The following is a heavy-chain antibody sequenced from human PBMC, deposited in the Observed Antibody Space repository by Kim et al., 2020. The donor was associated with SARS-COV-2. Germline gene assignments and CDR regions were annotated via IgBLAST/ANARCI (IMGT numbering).Heavy chain of an antibody. D-gene: IGHD3-22*01. Sequence: GGSLRLSCADSGFTFSTYAMHWVRQAPGKGLEWVAVISYDGSNKYYADSVKGRFTISRDNSKNTLYLQMNSLRAEDTAVYYCAREDYYDSSGSFDYWGQG. J-gene: IGHJ4*02. CDR1: GFTFSTYA. CDR3: AREDYYDSSGSFDY. CDR2: ISYDGSNK. V-gene: IGHV3-30-3*01.